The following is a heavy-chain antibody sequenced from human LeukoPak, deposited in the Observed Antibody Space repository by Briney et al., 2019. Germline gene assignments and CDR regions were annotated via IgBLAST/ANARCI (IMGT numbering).Heavy chain of an antibody. CDR3: ARDRRDIVVVPAAIPDFDY. Sequence: ASVKVSCKASGYTFLTYGITWVRQAPGQGLEWMGWISAYNGNTNYAQKLQGRVTMTTDTSTSTAYMELRSLRSDDTAVYYCARDRRDIVVVPAAIPDFDYWGQGTLVTVSS. J-gene: IGHJ4*02. CDR2: ISAYNGNT. D-gene: IGHD2-2*02. CDR1: GYTFLTYG. V-gene: IGHV1-18*01.